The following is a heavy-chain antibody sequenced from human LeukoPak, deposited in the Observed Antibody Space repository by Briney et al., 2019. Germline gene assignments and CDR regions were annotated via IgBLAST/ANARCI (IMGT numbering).Heavy chain of an antibody. J-gene: IGHJ4*02. CDR2: IKTKTDGGTT. Sequence: GGSLRLSCAASGFTFNNAWMSWVRQAPGKGLEWVGRIKTKTDGGTTDYAAPVKGRFTISRDDSKNTLYLQMNSLRAEDTAVYYCARDLYCSGGSCYSDDSFRTVGTDYWGQGTLVTVSS. D-gene: IGHD2-15*01. V-gene: IGHV3-15*01. CDR1: GFTFNNAW. CDR3: ARDLYCSGGSCYSDDSFRTVGTDY.